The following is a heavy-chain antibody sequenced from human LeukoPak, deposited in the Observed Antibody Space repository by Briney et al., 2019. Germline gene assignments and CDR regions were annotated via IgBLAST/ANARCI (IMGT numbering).Heavy chain of an antibody. V-gene: IGHV3-66*02. D-gene: IGHD5-24*01. CDR2: IYSGGST. Sequence: GGSLRLSCAASGFTVSSNCMSWVRQAPGKGLEWVSVIYSGGSTYYADSVKGRFTISRDNSKNTLYLQMNSLRAEDTAVYYCARNAEMATIPGGYYFDYWGQGTLVTVSS. CDR3: ARNAEMATIPGGYYFDY. J-gene: IGHJ4*02. CDR1: GFTVSSNC.